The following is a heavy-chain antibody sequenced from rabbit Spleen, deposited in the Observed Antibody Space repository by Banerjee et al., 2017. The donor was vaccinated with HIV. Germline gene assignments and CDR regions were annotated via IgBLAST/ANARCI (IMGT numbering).Heavy chain of an antibody. D-gene: IGHD4-1*01. Sequence: QEQLVESRGGLVTPGGSLKLSCKASGFTISNNYWMNWVRQAPGKGLEWIGYIDAGSSGFTYFATWAKGRFTCSKSSSTTVTLQMTRLTAADTATYFCARVSETSGWGEDLWGPGTLVTVS. V-gene: IGHV1S45*01. CDR1: GFTISNNYW. CDR2: IDAGSSGFT. J-gene: IGHJ4*01. CDR3: ARVSETSGWGEDL.